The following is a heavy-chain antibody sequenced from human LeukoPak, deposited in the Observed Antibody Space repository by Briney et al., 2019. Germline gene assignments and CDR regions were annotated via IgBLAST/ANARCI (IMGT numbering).Heavy chain of an antibody. CDR2: IYTSGST. Sequence: SETLSLTCTVSGGSISSGSYYWSWIRQPAGKGLEWIGRIYTSGSTNYNPSLKSRVTISVDTSKNQFSLKLSSVTAADTAVYYCERCIYYGSGSYPADYWGQGTLVTVSS. J-gene: IGHJ4*02. D-gene: IGHD3-10*01. CDR1: GGSISSGSYY. CDR3: ERCIYYGSGSYPADY. V-gene: IGHV4-61*02.